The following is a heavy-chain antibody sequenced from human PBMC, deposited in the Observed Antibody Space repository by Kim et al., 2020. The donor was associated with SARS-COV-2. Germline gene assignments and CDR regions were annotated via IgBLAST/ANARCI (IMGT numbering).Heavy chain of an antibody. CDR3: SRDIASYSSCWRYYYYG. CDR2: ISYDGSNK. Sequence: GGSLRLSCAASGFTFSSYGMHWVRQAPGKGLEWVAVISYDGSNKNYVYSVKGRFTISRDNAKNTLYLQMNSLRAENTAAYYCSRDIASYSSCWRYYYYG. J-gene: IGHJ6*01. V-gene: IGHV3-30*04. D-gene: IGHD6-19*01. CDR1: GFTFSSYG.